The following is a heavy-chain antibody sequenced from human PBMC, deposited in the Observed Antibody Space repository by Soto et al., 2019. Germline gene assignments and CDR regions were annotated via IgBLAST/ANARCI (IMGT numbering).Heavy chain of an antibody. D-gene: IGHD1-26*01. Sequence: QLQESGPELVKPSQTLSLTCTVSGASIRSGGYYWSWIRQDPGKGLEWLGYIYDNGTTYYNPSLKSRVSISRDTSKNQFSLRMTSLPAADTAIYYCASGQVGATTWFDPWGQGTKGTVSS. CDR3: ASGQVGATTWFDP. CDR2: IYDNGTT. V-gene: IGHV4-31*03. CDR1: GASIRSGGYY. J-gene: IGHJ5*02.